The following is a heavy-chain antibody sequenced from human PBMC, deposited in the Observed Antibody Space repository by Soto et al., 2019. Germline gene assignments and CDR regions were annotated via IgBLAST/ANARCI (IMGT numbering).Heavy chain of an antibody. Sequence: EVQLVESGGGLVKPGGALRLSCAASGFTFSSYSMNWVRQAPGKGLEWVSCISSSSSYIYYADSVKVRFTIPRDNAKNSRYLQMNSLRAEDTAVYYCERDQPGYSYGYGLGYWGQGTLVTVSS. CDR3: ERDQPGYSYGYGLGY. CDR1: GFTFSSYS. D-gene: IGHD5-18*01. CDR2: ISSSSSYI. J-gene: IGHJ4*02. V-gene: IGHV3-21*01.